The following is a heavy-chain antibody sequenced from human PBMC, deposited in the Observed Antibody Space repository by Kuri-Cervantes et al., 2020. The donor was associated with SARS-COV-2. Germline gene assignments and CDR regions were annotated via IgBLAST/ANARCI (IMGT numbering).Heavy chain of an antibody. V-gene: IGHV4-34*01. CDR3: ASLAGYYYDSSGYQVDY. CDR1: GGSFSGYY. Sequence: SQTLSLTCAVYGGSFSGYYWSWIRQPPGKGLEWIGEINHSGSTNYNPSLKSRVTISVDTSKNQFSLKLSSVTAADTAVYYCASLAGYYYDSSGYQVDYWGQGTLVTGSS. CDR2: INHSGST. D-gene: IGHD3-22*01. J-gene: IGHJ4*02.